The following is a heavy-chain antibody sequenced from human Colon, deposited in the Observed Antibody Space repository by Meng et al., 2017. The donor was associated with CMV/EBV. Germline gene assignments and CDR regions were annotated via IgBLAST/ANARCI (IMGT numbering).Heavy chain of an antibody. J-gene: IGHJ4*02. CDR2: LSSSSSFI. V-gene: IGHV3-21*01. CDR1: GFTFSNYA. CDR3: ARGHDFDY. Sequence: GESLKISCAASGFTFSNYAMSWVRQTPRKGLEWVSSLSSSSSFIYYADSVKGRFTISRDNAKNSLYLQLDSLRAEDTAVYYCARGHDFDYWGQGTLVTVSS.